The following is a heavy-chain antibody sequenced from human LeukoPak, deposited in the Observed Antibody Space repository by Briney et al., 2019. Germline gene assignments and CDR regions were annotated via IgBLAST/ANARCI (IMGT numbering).Heavy chain of an antibody. D-gene: IGHD3-10*01. Sequence: GASVKVSCKASGGTFSSYAISWVRQAAGQGLEWMGGIIPIFGTANYAQKFQGRVTITADESTSTAYMELSSLRSEDTAVYYCAREYGSGSYTTYYFDYWGQGTLVTVSS. CDR3: AREYGSGSYTTYYFDY. CDR1: GGTFSSYA. J-gene: IGHJ4*02. V-gene: IGHV1-69*13. CDR2: IIPIFGTA.